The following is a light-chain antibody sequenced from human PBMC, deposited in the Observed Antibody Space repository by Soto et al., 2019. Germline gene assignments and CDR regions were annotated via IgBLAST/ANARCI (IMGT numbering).Light chain of an antibody. V-gene: IGLV2-8*01. CDR2: EVT. CDR3: SSYAGSNNLV. CDR1: SSDVGGYNY. J-gene: IGLJ2*01. Sequence: QSALTQPPSASGSPGQSVTISCTGTSSDVGGYNYVSWYQQHPGKAPKLMIYEVTKRPSGVPDRFSGPKSGNTASLTVSGLQPEDEADYDCSSYAGSNNLVFAGGTKLTVL.